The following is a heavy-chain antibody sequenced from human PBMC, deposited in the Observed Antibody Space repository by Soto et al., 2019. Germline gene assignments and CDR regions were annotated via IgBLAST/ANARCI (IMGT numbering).Heavy chain of an antibody. Sequence: SVKVSCKASGGTFSSYAISWVRQAPGQGLEWMGGIIPIFGTANYAQKFQGRVTITADKSTSTAYMELSSLRSEDTAVYYCARVHCGGDCYRFYYYYGMDVWGKGTTVTVSS. CDR3: ARVHCGGDCYRFYYYYGMDV. V-gene: IGHV1-69*06. J-gene: IGHJ6*04. D-gene: IGHD2-21*02. CDR2: IIPIFGTA. CDR1: GGTFSSYA.